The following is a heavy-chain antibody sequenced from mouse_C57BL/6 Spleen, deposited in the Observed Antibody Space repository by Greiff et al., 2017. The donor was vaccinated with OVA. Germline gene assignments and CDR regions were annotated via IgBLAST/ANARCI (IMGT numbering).Heavy chain of an antibody. J-gene: IGHJ2*01. V-gene: IGHV3-6*01. CDR2: ISYDGSN. Sequence: EVKLMESGPGLVKPSQSLSLTCSVTGYSITSGYYWHWIRQFPGNKLEWTGYISYDGSNNYNPSLKNRISITRDTSKNQFFLKLNSVTTEDTATYYCASGGAFDYWGQGATLTVSS. CDR3: ASGGAFDY. CDR1: GYSITSGYY.